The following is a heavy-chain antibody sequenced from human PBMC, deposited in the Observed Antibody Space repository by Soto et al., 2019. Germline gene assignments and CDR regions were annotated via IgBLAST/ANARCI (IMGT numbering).Heavy chain of an antibody. CDR1: GFTFSSYW. Sequence: EVQLVESGGGLVQPGGSLRLSCAASGFTFSSYWMHWVRQVPGKGLVWVSRIDEYGNTINYADSVRGRFTIARDNAKNTLLMEMNSWGAENSFFYNGRSDMGGGGGYWGQGTLVTVSS. J-gene: IGHJ4*02. V-gene: IGHV3-74*01. CDR2: IDEYGNTI. CDR3: RSDMGGGGGY. D-gene: IGHD3-16*01.